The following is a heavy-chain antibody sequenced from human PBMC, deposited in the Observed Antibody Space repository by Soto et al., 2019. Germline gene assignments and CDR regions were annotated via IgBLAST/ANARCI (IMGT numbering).Heavy chain of an antibody. CDR1: GGSFSGYY. V-gene: IGHV4-34*01. CDR2: IYYSGST. J-gene: IGHJ6*02. D-gene: IGHD5-12*01. Sequence: SETLSLTCAVYGGSFSGYYWSWIRQPPGKGLEWIGSIYYSGSTYYNPSLKSRVTISVDTSKNQFSLKLSSVTAADTAVYYCARTGGATISYYYYGMDVWGQGTTVTVSS. CDR3: ARTGGATISYYYYGMDV.